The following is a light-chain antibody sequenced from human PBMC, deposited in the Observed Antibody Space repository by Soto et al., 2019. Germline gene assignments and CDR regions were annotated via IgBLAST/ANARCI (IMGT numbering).Light chain of an antibody. CDR2: DVS. J-gene: IGLJ2*01. CDR1: SSDVGGYNY. V-gene: IGLV2-14*01. CDR3: SSYTSNSTLEV. Sequence: QSALTQPASVSGSPGQSITISCTGTSSDVGGYNYVSWYQQNPGKSPKLMIYDVSNRPSGVSNSFSGSKSGNTASLTISGLQAEDEAYYYCSSYTSNSTLEVFGGGTKLTVL.